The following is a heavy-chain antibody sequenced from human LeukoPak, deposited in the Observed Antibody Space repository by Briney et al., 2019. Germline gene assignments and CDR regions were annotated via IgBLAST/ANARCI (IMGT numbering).Heavy chain of an antibody. V-gene: IGHV4-59*01. J-gene: IGHJ5*02. CDR3: ARDLNWIDP. CDR2: IFSSGST. CDR1: GGSISSYY. Sequence: SETLSLTCTVSGGSISSYYWSWIRQPPGKGLEWIGYIFSSGSTNYNPSLKSRVTISVDISKNQFSLRLRSVTAADTAMYYCARDLNWIDPWGQGTLVTVSS.